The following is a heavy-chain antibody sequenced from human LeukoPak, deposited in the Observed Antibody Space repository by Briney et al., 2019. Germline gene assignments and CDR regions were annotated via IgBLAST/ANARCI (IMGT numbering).Heavy chain of an antibody. CDR1: GFTFSAYW. J-gene: IGHJ4*02. Sequence: PGGSLRLSCAASGFTFSAYWVHWVRQAPGKGLVWVSRINSDGSSTSYADSVKGRFTISRDNAKNTLYLQMNCLRAEDTAVYYCTSKTTDYYDSSGVGGYWGQGTLVTVSS. V-gene: IGHV3-74*01. D-gene: IGHD3-22*01. CDR3: TSKTTDYYDSSGVGGY. CDR2: INSDGSST.